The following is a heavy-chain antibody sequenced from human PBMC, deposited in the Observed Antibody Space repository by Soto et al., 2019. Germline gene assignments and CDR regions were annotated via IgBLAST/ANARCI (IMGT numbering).Heavy chain of an antibody. V-gene: IGHV3-23*01. Sequence: EVQLSESGGGLVQPGGSLTLSCAASGFSFSSYAMSWARQAPGKGLEWVSSISVSVVPHYADSVKGRFTISRDNSKNSPHLQMNSLRAEDTALYYCAKNYFFDSWAQGILVTV. CDR2: ISVSVVP. CDR1: GFSFSSYA. CDR3: AKNYFFDS. J-gene: IGHJ4*02.